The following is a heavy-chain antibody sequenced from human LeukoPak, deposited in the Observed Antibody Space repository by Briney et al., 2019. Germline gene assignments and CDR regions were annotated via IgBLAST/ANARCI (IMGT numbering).Heavy chain of an antibody. D-gene: IGHD3-22*01. Sequence: PSETLSLTCSVPGGSISSTTYYWAWIRQPPGKGLEWIGTIYYSGSTYYNPSLKSRVTISVDTSNNQFSLKLRSVTAADTAVYYCARHRGDYDSSGYYWFDPWSQGTLVTVSS. CDR2: IYYSGST. CDR3: ARHRGDYDSSGYYWFDP. V-gene: IGHV4-39*01. CDR1: GGSISSTTYY. J-gene: IGHJ5*02.